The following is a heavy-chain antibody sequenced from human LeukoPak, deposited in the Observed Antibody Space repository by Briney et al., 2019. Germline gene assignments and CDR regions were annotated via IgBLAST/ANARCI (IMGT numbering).Heavy chain of an antibody. V-gene: IGHV1-2*02. D-gene: IGHD3-10*01. CDR3: ARDGRLTILVRGIITEGSPPKN. J-gene: IGHJ4*02. CDR2: INPKTGGT. Sequence: ASVKVSCKASGYTFTVSYMHWVRQAPGQGLEWMGWINPKTGGTNYAQRFQGRVTMTRDTSIRTAYMELNSLRSDDTAVYYCARDGRLTILVRGIITEGSPPKNWGQGTLVTVSS. CDR1: GYTFTVSY.